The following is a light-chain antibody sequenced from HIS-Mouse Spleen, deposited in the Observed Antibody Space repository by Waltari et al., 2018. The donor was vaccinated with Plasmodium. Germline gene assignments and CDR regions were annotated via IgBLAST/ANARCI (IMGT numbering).Light chain of an antibody. CDR1: QSVRSY. Sequence: EIVLTQSPATLSLSPVERATLSCRASQSVRSYLAWYQQKPGQAPRLLIYDASNRATGIPARFSGSGSGTDFTLTISSLEPEDFAVYYCQQRSNWPRVLTFGGGTKVEIK. CDR3: QQRSNWPRVLT. J-gene: IGKJ4*01. CDR2: DAS. V-gene: IGKV3-11*01.